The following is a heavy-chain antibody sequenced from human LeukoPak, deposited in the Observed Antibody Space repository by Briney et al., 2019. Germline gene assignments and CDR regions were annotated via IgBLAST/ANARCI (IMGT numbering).Heavy chain of an antibody. D-gene: IGHD1-7*01. V-gene: IGHV3-23*01. CDR2: ISGSAGST. CDR1: GFIFSNYV. CDR3: AKVDRTPLLELPRGLDY. J-gene: IGHJ4*02. Sequence: GGSLRLSCAASGFIFSNYVMSWVRQAPGKGLEWVSAISGSAGSTYYADSVKGRFTISRDNSKNTLYLQMNSLRAEDTAVYYCAKVDRTPLLELPRGLDYWGQGTLVTVSS.